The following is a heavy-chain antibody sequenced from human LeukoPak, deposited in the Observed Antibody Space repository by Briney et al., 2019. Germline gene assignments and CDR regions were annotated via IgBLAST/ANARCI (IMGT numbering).Heavy chain of an antibody. J-gene: IGHJ5*02. D-gene: IGHD4-17*01. CDR2: ITWSSGDI. Sequence: GGSLRLSCAASGFKFDDYAMHWVRQAPGKGLEWLSGITWSSGDIAYADSVKGRFTISRDNAKNSLFLQMNSLRTEDTALYYCAKASTTVSTSWFDPWGQGTLVTVSS. V-gene: IGHV3-9*01. CDR1: GFKFDDYA. CDR3: AKASTTVSTSWFDP.